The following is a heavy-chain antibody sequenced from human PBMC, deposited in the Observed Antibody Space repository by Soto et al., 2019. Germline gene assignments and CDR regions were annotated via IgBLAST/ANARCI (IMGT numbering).Heavy chain of an antibody. Sequence: VSVKVSCKASGYAFTIYAMHWVRQAPGQRLEWMGWINAGNGNTKYSQKFQGRVTITRDTSASTAYMELSSLRSEDTAVYYCARDPSYYGMDVWGQGTTVTVSS. CDR3: ARDPSYYGMDV. CDR1: GYAFTIYA. CDR2: INAGNGNT. V-gene: IGHV1-3*01. J-gene: IGHJ6*02.